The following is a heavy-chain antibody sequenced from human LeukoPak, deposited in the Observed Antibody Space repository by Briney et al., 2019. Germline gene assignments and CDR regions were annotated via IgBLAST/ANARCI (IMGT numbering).Heavy chain of an antibody. CDR3: AREMIASGYFDY. J-gene: IGHJ4*02. V-gene: IGHV4-4*07. Sequence: SETLSLTCTVSGGSISSYYWSWIRQPAGKGLEWIGRIYTSGSTNYDPSLKSRVTISVDTSKKQFSLKLSSVTAADTAVYYCAREMIASGYFDYWGQGTLVTVSS. CDR2: IYTSGST. D-gene: IGHD3-22*01. CDR1: GGSISSYY.